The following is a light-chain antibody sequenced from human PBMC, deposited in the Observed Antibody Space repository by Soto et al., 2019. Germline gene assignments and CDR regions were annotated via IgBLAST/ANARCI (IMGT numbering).Light chain of an antibody. CDR1: QGISSY. V-gene: IGKV1-9*01. CDR2: AAS. CDR3: QHLNSYPPT. J-gene: IGKJ2*01. Sequence: DIQLTQSPSFLSASVGDRVTITCRASQGISSYLAWYQQKPEKAPKLLIYAASTLQSGVPSRFSGSGSGTEFTPTISTLQPEDFATYYCQHLNSYPPTFGQGTKLEIK.